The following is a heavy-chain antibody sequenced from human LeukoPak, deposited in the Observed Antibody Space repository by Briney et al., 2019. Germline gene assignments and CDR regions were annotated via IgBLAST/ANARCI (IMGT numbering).Heavy chain of an antibody. CDR3: ARKTWDI. CDR1: GGSISSYY. J-gene: IGHJ3*02. CDR2: IYYSGST. V-gene: IGHV4-59*01. Sequence: SETLSLTCTVSGGSISSYYWSWIRQPPGKGLEWIGYIYYSGSTNYNPSLKSRVTISVDTSKNQFSLKLSSVTAADTAVYYCARKTWDIWGQGTMVTVSS.